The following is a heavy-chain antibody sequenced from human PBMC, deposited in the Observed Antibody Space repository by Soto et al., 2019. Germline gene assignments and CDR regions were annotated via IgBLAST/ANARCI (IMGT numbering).Heavy chain of an antibody. CDR1: GFTFSSYA. Sequence: QVQLVESGGGVVQPGRSLRLSCAASGFTFSSYAMHWVRQAPGKGLEWVAVISYDGSNKYYADSVKGRFTISRDNSKNTLYLQMNSLRAEDTAVYYCARDFPRGGAFDIWGQGTMVTVSS. V-gene: IGHV3-30-3*01. CDR2: ISYDGSNK. J-gene: IGHJ3*02. D-gene: IGHD3-16*01. CDR3: ARDFPRGGAFDI.